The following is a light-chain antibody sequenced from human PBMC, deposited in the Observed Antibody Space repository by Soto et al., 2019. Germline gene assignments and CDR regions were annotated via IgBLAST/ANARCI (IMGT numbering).Light chain of an antibody. V-gene: IGKV1-17*01. J-gene: IGKJ1*01. CDR1: QDIRND. Sequence: DIQMTQSPSSLSSSVGDRVTITCRASQDIRNDLDWFQQKPAKAPEPLIYEASNLQSGVPSRFSGSGSGTEFTLPIRSLQAEYFASYFCLQYSTYPRTFGQGTKVEIK. CDR3: LQYSTYPRT. CDR2: EAS.